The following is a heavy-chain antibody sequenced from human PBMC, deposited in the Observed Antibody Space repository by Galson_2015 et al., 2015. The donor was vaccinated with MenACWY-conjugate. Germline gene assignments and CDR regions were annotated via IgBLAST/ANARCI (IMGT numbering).Heavy chain of an antibody. Sequence: SLRLSCATSGFSVSSYYMCWVRQAPGKGPEWISVIRSAGSTVYADSVQGRFTISRDTSKNAVFLQMSNLRAEDTAVYYCARDCSGGGCSYFFDYWGQGTLVTVSS. CDR2: IRSAGST. D-gene: IGHD2-15*01. V-gene: IGHV3-53*01. CDR3: ARDCSGGGCSYFFDY. CDR1: GFSVSSYY. J-gene: IGHJ4*02.